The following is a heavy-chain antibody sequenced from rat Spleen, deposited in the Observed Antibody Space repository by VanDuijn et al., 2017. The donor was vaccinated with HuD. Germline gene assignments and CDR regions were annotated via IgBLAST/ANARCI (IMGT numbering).Heavy chain of an antibody. CDR1: GFNFNDYW. CDR3: ARGPNYGGYPDYLDY. J-gene: IGHJ2*01. CDR2: INKDSSTK. Sequence: EVKLVESGGGLVQPGRSLKLSCAASGFNFNDYWMGWVRQAPGKGLEWIGEINKDSSTKKYSPSLNEKFTISRDNAQNTLYLQMSKLGSEDTAIYHCARGPNYGGYPDYLDYWGQGVMVTVSS. V-gene: IGHV4-2*01. D-gene: IGHD1-11*01.